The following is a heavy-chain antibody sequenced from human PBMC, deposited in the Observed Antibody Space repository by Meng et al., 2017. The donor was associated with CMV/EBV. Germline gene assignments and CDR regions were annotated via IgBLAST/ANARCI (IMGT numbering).Heavy chain of an antibody. CDR1: GFTFSSYS. CDR2: ISSSSSYT. D-gene: IGHD2-15*01. V-gene: IGHV3-21*01. J-gene: IGHJ6*01. Sequence: GGSLRLSYAASGFTFSSYSIIWVRQSPGKGLEWVSSISSSSSYTFYIDSVKGRFTISRDNAKNLVYLQMNSLRAEDTAMYYCARVLEDVVVVVPNYYYGMDVWGQGTTVTVSS. CDR3: ARVLEDVVVVVPNYYYGMDV.